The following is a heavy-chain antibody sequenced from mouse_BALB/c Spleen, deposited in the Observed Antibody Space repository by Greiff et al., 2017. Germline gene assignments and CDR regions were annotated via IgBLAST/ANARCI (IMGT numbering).Heavy chain of an antibody. Sequence: VQLKQSGAELVKPGASVKLSCTASGFNIKDTYMHWVKQRPEQGLEWIGRIDPANGNTKYDPKFQGKATITADTSSNTAYLQLSSLTSEDTAVYYCASLGSSYAMDYWGQGTSVTVSS. CDR2: IDPANGNT. V-gene: IGHV14-3*02. CDR3: ASLGSSYAMDY. CDR1: GFNIKDTY. D-gene: IGHD1-1*01. J-gene: IGHJ4*01.